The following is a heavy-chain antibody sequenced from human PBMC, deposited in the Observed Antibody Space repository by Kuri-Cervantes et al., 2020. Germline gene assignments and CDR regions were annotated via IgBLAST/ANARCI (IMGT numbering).Heavy chain of an antibody. J-gene: IGHJ3*02. CDR1: GFTFSSYW. CDR3: ARPMAAAGLNAFDI. D-gene: IGHD6-13*01. Sequence: GESLKISCAASGFTFSSYWMHWVRQAPGKGLVWVSRINSDGSSTSYADSVKGRFTISRDNAKNTLYLQMNSLRAEDTAVYYCARPMAAAGLNAFDIWGQGTMVTVSS. CDR2: INSDGSST. V-gene: IGHV3-74*01.